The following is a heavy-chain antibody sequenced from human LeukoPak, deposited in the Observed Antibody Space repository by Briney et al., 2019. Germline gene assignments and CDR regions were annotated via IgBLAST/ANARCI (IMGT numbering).Heavy chain of an antibody. D-gene: IGHD3-10*01. CDR1: GGSISSNY. V-gene: IGHV4-59*08. Sequence: PSETLSLTCTVSGGSISSNYWSWIRQLPGKGLEWIGYVFYSENSNYNPSLKSRVTISIDTSKNQFSLNLSSVTAADTAVYYCARHIYGAYYYMDVWGKGTTVTVSS. CDR3: ARHIYGAYYYMDV. J-gene: IGHJ6*03. CDR2: VFYSENS.